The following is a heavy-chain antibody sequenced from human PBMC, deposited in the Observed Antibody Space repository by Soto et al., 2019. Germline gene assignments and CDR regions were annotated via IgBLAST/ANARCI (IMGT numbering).Heavy chain of an antibody. CDR1: GFTFSDYY. CDR2: ISNSGHAI. V-gene: IGHV3-11*01. Sequence: QVQLVESGGGLVKPGGSLRLSCVASGFTFSDYYMSWIRQAPGKGLEWVSYISNSGHAIYYADSVKGRFTVSRDNSNISMSLQMDSLRADDTAIYYCARDARYASSSYGFDVWGQGTTVSVSS. CDR3: ARDARYASSSYGFDV. D-gene: IGHD6-13*01. J-gene: IGHJ6*02.